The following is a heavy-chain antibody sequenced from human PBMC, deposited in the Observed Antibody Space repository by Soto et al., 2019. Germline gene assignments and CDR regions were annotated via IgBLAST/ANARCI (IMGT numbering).Heavy chain of an antibody. Sequence: SETLSLTCAVSGGSISSSNWWSWVRPPPGKGLDWIGEIYHSGSTNYNPSLKSRVTISVDKSKNQFSLKLTSVTAADTAVYYCARDKITGLFDYWGQGTLVTVSS. D-gene: IGHD2-8*02. CDR3: ARDKITGLFDY. J-gene: IGHJ4*02. V-gene: IGHV4-4*02. CDR1: GGSISSSNW. CDR2: IYHSGST.